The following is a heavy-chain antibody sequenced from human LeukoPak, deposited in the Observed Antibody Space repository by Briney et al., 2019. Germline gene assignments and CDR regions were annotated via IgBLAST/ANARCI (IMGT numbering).Heavy chain of an antibody. D-gene: IGHD6-19*01. J-gene: IGHJ4*02. CDR3: ARVRFGGGSGWFDY. CDR1: GFTSTNYA. V-gene: IGHV3-7*01. Sequence: GGSLRLSCAASGFTSTNYAMNWVRQAPGKGLEWVANIKQDGSEKYYVDSVKGRFTISRDNAKNSLYLQMNSLRAEDTAVYYCARVRFGGGSGWFDYWGQGTLVTVSS. CDR2: IKQDGSEK.